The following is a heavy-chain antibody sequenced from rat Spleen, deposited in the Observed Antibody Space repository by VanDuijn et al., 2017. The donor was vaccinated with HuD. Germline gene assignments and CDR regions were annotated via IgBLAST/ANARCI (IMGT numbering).Heavy chain of an antibody. CDR2: IDFDGIST. CDR3: ARRIIRGIDVMDA. Sequence: EVQLVESDGGLVQPGRSLKLSCAASGFTFNDYYMAWVRQAPTKGLEWVATIDFDGISTNYRDSVKGRFTLSRDNTKSTLYLQMDSLGSEDTATYYCARRIIRGIDVMDAWGQGISVTVSS. CDR1: GFTFNDYY. J-gene: IGHJ4*01. D-gene: IGHD4-3*01. V-gene: IGHV5-29*01.